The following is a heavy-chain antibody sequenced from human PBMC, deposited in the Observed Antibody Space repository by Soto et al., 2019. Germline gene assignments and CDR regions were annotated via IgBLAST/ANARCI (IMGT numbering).Heavy chain of an antibody. Sequence: PSETLSLTCTVSGGSISTYYWTWIRQPPGKGLEWIGYVHHSGTTNYNPSLKSRVTISVDTSKNQFSLKLSSVTAADTAVYYCARVPDYWGQGTLVTVS. J-gene: IGHJ4*02. V-gene: IGHV4-59*12. CDR3: ARVPDY. CDR2: VHHSGTT. CDR1: GGSISTYY.